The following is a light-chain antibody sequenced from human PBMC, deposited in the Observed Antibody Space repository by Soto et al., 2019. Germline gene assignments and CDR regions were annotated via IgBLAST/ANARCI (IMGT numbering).Light chain of an antibody. Sequence: DIQMTQSPSTLSASVGDRVTITCRASQSISGWLAWYQQKPGKPPKLLIYKASTLESGVPSRFSGSGAGTQLYLTLSSLQTDDFAVYMCQQYNSNGSWTFGQGTRVELK. CDR3: QQYNSNGSWT. CDR2: KAS. CDR1: QSISGW. V-gene: IGKV1-5*03. J-gene: IGKJ1*01.